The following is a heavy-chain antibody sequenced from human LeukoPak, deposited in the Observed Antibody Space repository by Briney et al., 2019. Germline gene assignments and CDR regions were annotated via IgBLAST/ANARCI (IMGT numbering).Heavy chain of an antibody. J-gene: IGHJ4*02. CDR2: MNPNSGNT. CDR3: ARRSLKKTTVDY. Sequence: ASVKVSCKASGYTFTSYDINWVRQATGQGLEWMGWMNPNSGNTGYAQKFQGRVTMTRNPSISTGYMELSSLRSEDTAVYYCARRSLKKTTVDYWGQGTLVTVSS. CDR1: GYTFTSYD. V-gene: IGHV1-8*01. D-gene: IGHD1-1*01.